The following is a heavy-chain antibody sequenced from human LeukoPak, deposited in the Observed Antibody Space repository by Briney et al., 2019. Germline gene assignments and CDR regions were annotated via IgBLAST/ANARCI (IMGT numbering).Heavy chain of an antibody. CDR1: GGSISSSNDY. V-gene: IGHV4-39*01. CDR3: ARAYTSGSYPDY. J-gene: IGHJ4*02. Sequence: SETLSLTCTVSGGSISSSNDYWGWIRQPPGKGLEWIGSMFYSGSTYYNPSLKSRVTISVDTSKNQFSLKLSSVTAADAAVYYCARAYTSGSYPDYWGQGTLVTVSS. CDR2: MFYSGST. D-gene: IGHD3-10*01.